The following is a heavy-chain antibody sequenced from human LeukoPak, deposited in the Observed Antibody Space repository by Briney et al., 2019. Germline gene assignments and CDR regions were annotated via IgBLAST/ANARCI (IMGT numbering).Heavy chain of an antibody. V-gene: IGHV1-69*05. CDR1: GGTFSSYA. Sequence: SVTVSFTASGGTFSSYAISWVRQAPGQGLEWMGGIIPIFGTANYAQKFQGRVTITTDESTSTAYMELSSLRSEDTAVYYCARGGYCSSTSCYPFDYWGQGTLVTVSS. CDR2: IIPIFGTA. J-gene: IGHJ4*02. CDR3: ARGGYCSSTSCYPFDY. D-gene: IGHD2-2*01.